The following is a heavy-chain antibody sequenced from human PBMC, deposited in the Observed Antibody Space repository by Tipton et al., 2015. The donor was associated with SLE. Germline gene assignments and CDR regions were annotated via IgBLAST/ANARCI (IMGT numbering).Heavy chain of an antibody. CDR1: GYTSSGYY. J-gene: IGHJ3*02. D-gene: IGHD3-16*01. Sequence: QLVQSGAEVKKPGASLKVSCKASGYTSSGYYMHWVRQAPGQGLEWMGCINRNSGGTNYAQKFQGRITMTRDTSISTGYMELSRLRSDDTAVYYCAREIEGSGGAFDIWGQGTVVTVSS. CDR3: AREIEGSGGAFDI. CDR2: INRNSGGT. V-gene: IGHV1-2*02.